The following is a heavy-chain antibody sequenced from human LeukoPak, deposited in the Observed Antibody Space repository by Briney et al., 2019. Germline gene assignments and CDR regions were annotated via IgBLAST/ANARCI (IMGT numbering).Heavy chain of an antibody. CDR2: IDPRDSYT. CDR3: ARRHGSGSYWDY. D-gene: IGHD3-10*01. Sequence: GESLRISCKGSGYSFTSYWISWVRQMPGKGLEWMGRIDPRDSYTNYSPSFQGHVTISADESISTAYPQWSSLKASDTAMYYCARRHGSGSYWDYWGQGTLVTVSS. V-gene: IGHV5-10-1*01. J-gene: IGHJ4*02. CDR1: GYSFTSYW.